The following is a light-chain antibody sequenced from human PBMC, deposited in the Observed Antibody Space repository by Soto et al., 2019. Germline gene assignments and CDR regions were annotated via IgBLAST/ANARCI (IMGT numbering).Light chain of an antibody. J-gene: IGLJ1*01. V-gene: IGLV2-14*01. CDR2: DVS. CDR3: CSYTSSSTYV. CDR1: SSDVGAYNY. Sequence: QSVLTQPASVSGSPGQSITISCTGTSSDVGAYNYVSWFQQYPGKAPKLMIYDVSNRPSGVSNRFSGSKSGNTASLTISGLQAEDEADDYCCSYTSSSTYVFGTGTKVTVL.